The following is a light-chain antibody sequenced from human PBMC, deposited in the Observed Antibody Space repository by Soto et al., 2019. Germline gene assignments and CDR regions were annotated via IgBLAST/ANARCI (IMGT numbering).Light chain of an antibody. J-gene: IGKJ5*01. CDR3: QQYGGKPPIT. V-gene: IGKV3-20*01. CDR2: GAS. CDR1: QKISSRY. Sequence: EIEMSQSPGTLSLSPGERATLSYRASQKISSRYLAWYLQKPGQAPRFLIHGASSRATGIPYRFSGSGSGTDFTLTISRLEREDFAVYYCQQYGGKPPITFGQGTRLEIK.